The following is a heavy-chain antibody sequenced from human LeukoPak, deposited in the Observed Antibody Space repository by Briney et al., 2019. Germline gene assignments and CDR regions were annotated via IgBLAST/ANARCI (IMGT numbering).Heavy chain of an antibody. CDR1: GGSINSSSYF. Sequence: SETLSLTCTVSGGSINSSSYFWVWIRQPPGKGLEWIGSIYYIGSTYYSPSLKSRVTISVDTSKNQFSLKLRSVTAADTAVYYCARHVNSNGSPSDYWGQGTLVTVSS. J-gene: IGHJ4*02. V-gene: IGHV4-39*01. D-gene: IGHD1-26*01. CDR3: ARHVNSNGSPSDY. CDR2: IYYIGST.